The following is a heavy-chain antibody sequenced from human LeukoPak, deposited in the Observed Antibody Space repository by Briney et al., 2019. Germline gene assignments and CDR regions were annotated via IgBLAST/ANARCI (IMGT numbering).Heavy chain of an antibody. CDR2: ISGDYGNT. D-gene: IGHD2-15*01. V-gene: IGHV1-18*04. J-gene: IGHJ4*02. Sequence: GASVKVSCKASGYRFPSYGVSWVRQAPGQGLEWMGWISGDYGNTNYAPKFQGRVTMTRDTSTSTVYMELSSLRSEDTAVYYCARDPPYCSGGSCYSFVFDYWGQGTLVTVSS. CDR1: GYRFPSYG. CDR3: ARDPPYCSGGSCYSFVFDY.